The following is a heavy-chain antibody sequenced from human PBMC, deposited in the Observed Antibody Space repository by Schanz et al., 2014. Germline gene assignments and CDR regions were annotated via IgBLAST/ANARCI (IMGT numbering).Heavy chain of an antibody. CDR2: MYHSGSS. CDR1: GGSISSHF. V-gene: IGHV4-59*11. J-gene: IGHJ5*02. D-gene: IGHD2-2*01. CDR3: ARQNLGYCSSTDCKNWFDP. Sequence: QVQLQESGPGLVKPSETLSLTCTVSGGSISSHFWSWIRQPPGKGLEWIGYMYHSGSSNYNPSLKSRVTISVDTSKNQFSLKLSSVTAADTAVYYCARQNLGYCSSTDCKNWFDPWGQGTLVTVSS.